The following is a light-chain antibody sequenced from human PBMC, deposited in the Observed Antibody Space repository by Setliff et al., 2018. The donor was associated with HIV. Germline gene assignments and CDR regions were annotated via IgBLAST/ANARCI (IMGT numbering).Light chain of an antibody. CDR2: INK. CDR3: QSYDRTLSGSV. CDR1: SSNIGSGFD. V-gene: IGLV1-40*01. Sequence: QSVLTQPPSVSGAPGQRVTISCTGSSSNIGSGFDVHWYQQIPGTAPKLLIYINKNRPSGVPDRFSGSKSGTSASLVITWLQAEDEADYYCQSYDRTLSGSVFGTGTKVTVL. J-gene: IGLJ1*01.